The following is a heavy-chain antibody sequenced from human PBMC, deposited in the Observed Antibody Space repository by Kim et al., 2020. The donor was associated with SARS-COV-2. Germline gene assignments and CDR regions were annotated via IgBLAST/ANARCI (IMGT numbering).Heavy chain of an antibody. Sequence: YSPSFQGQVTISADKSISTAYLQWSSLKASDTAMYYCARRNYYDSSGYFNWGQGTLVTVSS. D-gene: IGHD3-22*01. V-gene: IGHV5-51*01. CDR3: ARRNYYDSSGYFN. J-gene: IGHJ4*02.